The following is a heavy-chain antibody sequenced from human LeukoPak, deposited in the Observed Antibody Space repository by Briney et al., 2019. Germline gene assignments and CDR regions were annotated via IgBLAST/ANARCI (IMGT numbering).Heavy chain of an antibody. J-gene: IGHJ4*02. CDR2: ISCSGGST. CDR3: AKGRYYGSGKWGYFEY. CDR1: GFTFSCYA. Sequence: GGSLRLSCAASGFTFSCYAMSWVRQARGKGLEWVSVISCSGGSTYYADSVKGRLPICRDIYKHTVYLQMNSLRGEDTAVYYCAKGRYYGSGKWGYFEYWGQGTLVTVS. V-gene: IGHV3-23*01. D-gene: IGHD3-10*01.